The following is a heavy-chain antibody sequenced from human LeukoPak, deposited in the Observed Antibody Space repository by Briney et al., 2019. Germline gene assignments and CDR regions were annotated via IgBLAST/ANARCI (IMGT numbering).Heavy chain of an antibody. Sequence: SETLSLTCIVSGYSISSDYYWGWIRQPPGKGLEWIGNVYRTGSTYYNPSLTSRVTISIDTSKNQFSLKLSSVTAADTAVYYCARDLSITMIRGVTFDYWGQGALVTVSS. CDR2: VYRTGST. CDR1: GYSISSDYY. CDR3: ARDLSITMIRGVTFDY. J-gene: IGHJ4*02. D-gene: IGHD3-10*01. V-gene: IGHV4-38-2*02.